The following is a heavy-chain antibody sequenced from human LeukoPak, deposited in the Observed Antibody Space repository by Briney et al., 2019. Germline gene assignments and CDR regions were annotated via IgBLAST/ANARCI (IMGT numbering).Heavy chain of an antibody. CDR2: FDPEDGET. CDR1: GYTLTELS. Sequence: GASVKVSCKVSGYTLTELSMRWVRQAPGKGLEWMGGFDPEDGETIYAQKFQGRVTMTEDTSTDTAYMELSSLRSEDTAVYYCASIAARPDYYYYGMDVWGQGTTVTVSS. CDR3: ASIAARPDYYYYGMDV. J-gene: IGHJ6*02. V-gene: IGHV1-24*01. D-gene: IGHD6-6*01.